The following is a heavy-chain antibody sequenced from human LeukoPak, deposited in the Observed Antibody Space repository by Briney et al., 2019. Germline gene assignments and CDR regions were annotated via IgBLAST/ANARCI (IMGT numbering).Heavy chain of an antibody. V-gene: IGHV3-21*01. CDR2: ISSSSSYI. Sequence: GGSLRLSCAASGFTFSSYSMNWVRQAPGKRLEWVSSISSSSSYIYYADSVKGRFTISRDNAKNSLYLQMNSLRAEDTAVYYCARGVYPSAPPFDYWGQGTLVTVSS. J-gene: IGHJ4*02. CDR1: GFTFSSYS. D-gene: IGHD6-13*01. CDR3: ARGVYPSAPPFDY.